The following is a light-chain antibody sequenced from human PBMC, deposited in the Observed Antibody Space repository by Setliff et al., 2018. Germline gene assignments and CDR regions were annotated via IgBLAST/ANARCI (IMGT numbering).Light chain of an antibody. CDR1: SSDVGGYNF. J-gene: IGLJ1*01. CDR2: EVT. V-gene: IGLV2-14*01. Sequence: QSVLAQHASVSGSPGQSITISCTGTSSDVGGYNFVSWYQQHPGKAPKVMIYEVTNRPSGVSNRFSGSKSGNTASLTISGLQAEDEADYYCSSYTRSSSYVFGTGTKVT. CDR3: SSYTRSSSYV.